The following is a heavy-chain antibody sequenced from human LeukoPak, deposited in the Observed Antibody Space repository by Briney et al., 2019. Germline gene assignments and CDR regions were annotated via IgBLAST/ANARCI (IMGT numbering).Heavy chain of an antibody. D-gene: IGHD6-19*01. J-gene: IGHJ4*02. CDR3: ARDSSGWYGALSY. Sequence: ASVKVSCKASGYTFTGYYMHWVRQAPGQGLEWMGWINPNSGGTNYAQKFQGWVTMTRDTSISTAYMELSRLRSDDTAVYYCARDSSGWYGALSYWGQGTLVTVSS. V-gene: IGHV1-2*04. CDR2: INPNSGGT. CDR1: GYTFTGYY.